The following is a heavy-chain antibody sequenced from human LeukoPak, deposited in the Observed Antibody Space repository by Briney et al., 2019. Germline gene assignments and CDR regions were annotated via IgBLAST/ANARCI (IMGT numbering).Heavy chain of an antibody. D-gene: IGHD3-10*01. CDR1: GFTFSNRG. V-gene: IGHV3-23*01. J-gene: IGHJ4*02. CDR3: AKDDAWLRFGE. Sequence: GGSLRLSCAASGFTFSNRGMNWVRQAPGKGLEWVSGISPSGDITYYADSVKGRFTISRDNSKNTLYLEVISLTAEDTAVYYCAKDDAWLRFGEWSQGTLVTVSS. CDR2: ISPSGDIT.